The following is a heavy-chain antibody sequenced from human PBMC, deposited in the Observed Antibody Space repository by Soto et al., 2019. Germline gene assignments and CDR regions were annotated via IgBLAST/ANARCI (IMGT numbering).Heavy chain of an antibody. J-gene: IGHJ6*03. CDR2: INWNGGST. CDR1: GFTFDDYG. CDR3: ARGPPRFREFHYYYYMDV. Sequence: EVQLVESGGGVVRPGGSLRLSCAASGFTFDDYGMSWVRQAPGKGLEWVAGINWNGGSTGYADSVKGRFTISRDNAKNSLYLQMNSLGAEDTALYHCARGPPRFREFHYYYYMDVWGKGTTVSVAS. D-gene: IGHD3-10*01. V-gene: IGHV3-20*01.